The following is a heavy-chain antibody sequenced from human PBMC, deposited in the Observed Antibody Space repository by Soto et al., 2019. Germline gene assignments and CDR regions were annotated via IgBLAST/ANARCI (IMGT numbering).Heavy chain of an antibody. CDR3: GRDDLRLWGMDV. J-gene: IGHJ6*01. CDR1: GGSISSVGYY. CDR2: IYYSGSI. Sequence: SETLSLTCTVSGGSISSVGYYWSWIRQHPGKGLEWIGNIYYSGSIYYNPSLRSRITISVDTSTNQFSLKLSSVTAADTAVYYGGRDDLRLWGMDVCGEGTTVTF. V-gene: IGHV4-31*03. D-gene: IGHD3-16*01.